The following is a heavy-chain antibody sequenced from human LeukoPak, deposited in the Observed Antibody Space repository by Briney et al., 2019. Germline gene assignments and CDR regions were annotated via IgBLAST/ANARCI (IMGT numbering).Heavy chain of an antibody. Sequence: GESLKISCKGSGYTFTSYGISWVRQAPGQGLEWMGWISAYNGNTNYAQKLQGRVTMTTDTSTSTAYMELRSLRSDDTAVYYCASGGSYYYFDYWGQGTLVTVSS. D-gene: IGHD1-26*01. J-gene: IGHJ4*02. CDR3: ASGGSYYYFDY. CDR2: ISAYNGNT. CDR1: GYTFTSYG. V-gene: IGHV1-18*01.